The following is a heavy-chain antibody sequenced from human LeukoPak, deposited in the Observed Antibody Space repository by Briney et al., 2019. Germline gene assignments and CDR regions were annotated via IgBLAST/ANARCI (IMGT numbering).Heavy chain of an antibody. D-gene: IGHD6-19*01. V-gene: IGHV5-51*01. Sequence: GESLKISCKGSGYSFTSYWIGWVRQMPGKGLEWMGIIYPGDSDTRYSPSFQGQVTISADKSISTAYLQWSSLKASDTAMYHCARQTAVAGTTGHFDYWGQGTLVTVSS. J-gene: IGHJ4*02. CDR3: ARQTAVAGTTGHFDY. CDR2: IYPGDSDT. CDR1: GYSFTSYW.